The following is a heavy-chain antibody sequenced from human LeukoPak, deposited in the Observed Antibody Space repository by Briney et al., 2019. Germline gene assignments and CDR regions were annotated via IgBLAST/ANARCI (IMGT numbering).Heavy chain of an antibody. J-gene: IGHJ5*02. CDR2: IYTSGST. Sequence: SETLSLTCTVSGGSISSYYWSWIRQPAGKGLEWIGRIYTSGSTNYNPSLKSRVSISVDTSKNQFSLKLTSVTAADTALYYCARDLRIAVAGTWFDPWGQGTLVTVSS. V-gene: IGHV4-4*07. CDR1: GGSISSYY. CDR3: ARDLRIAVAGTWFDP. D-gene: IGHD6-19*01.